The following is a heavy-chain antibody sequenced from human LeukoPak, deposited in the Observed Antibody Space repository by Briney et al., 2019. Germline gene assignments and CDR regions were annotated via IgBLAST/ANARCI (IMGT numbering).Heavy chain of an antibody. CDR1: GGSSSGYY. V-gene: IGHV4-59*08. Sequence: SETLSLTCTVTGGSSSGYYWSWIRQPPGKGLEWIGYVYNSEYTSYNPSLRSRVSILFDTSENQFSLSLTSVTAADTAVYYCARNLGSGYSYLFDYWGQGTLVTVSS. CDR3: ARNLGSGYSYLFDY. D-gene: IGHD2-15*01. CDR2: VYNSEYT. J-gene: IGHJ4*02.